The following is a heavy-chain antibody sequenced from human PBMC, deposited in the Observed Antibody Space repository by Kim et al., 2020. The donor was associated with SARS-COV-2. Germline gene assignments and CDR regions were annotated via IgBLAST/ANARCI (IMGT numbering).Heavy chain of an antibody. D-gene: IGHD3-22*01. Sequence: KGRFTISRDNAKNSLYMKMNSMRAEDTAVYYCATSYYYDSSGYYPYFDYWGQGTLVTVSS. J-gene: IGHJ4*02. CDR3: ATSYYYDSSGYYPYFDY. V-gene: IGHV3-11*06.